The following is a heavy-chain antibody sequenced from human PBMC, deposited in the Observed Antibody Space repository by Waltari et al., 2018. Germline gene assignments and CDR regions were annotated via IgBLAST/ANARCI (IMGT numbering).Heavy chain of an antibody. V-gene: IGHV4-59*01. Sequence: QVQLQESGPGLVKPSETLSLTCTVSGGSISSYYWSWIRQPPGKGLEWIGYIYYSGSTNYNPSLKSRVTISVDTSKNQFPLKLSSVTAADTAVYYCASSILRFLEWPIPYDYWGQGTLVTVSS. CDR2: IYYSGST. J-gene: IGHJ4*02. CDR1: GGSISSYY. CDR3: ASSILRFLEWPIPYDY. D-gene: IGHD3-3*01.